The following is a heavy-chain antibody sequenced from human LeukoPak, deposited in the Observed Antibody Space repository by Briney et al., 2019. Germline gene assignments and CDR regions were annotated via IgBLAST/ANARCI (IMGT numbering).Heavy chain of an antibody. CDR3: AKDPAAGTFDY. J-gene: IGHJ4*02. Sequence: PGGSLRLSCAASGFTVSSNYMSWVRQAPGKGLEWVSVIYSAGSTYYADSVKRRFTISRDNSKNTLYLQVNSLRAEDTAVYYCAKDPAAGTFDYWGQGTLVTVSS. CDR2: IYSAGST. V-gene: IGHV3-53*01. D-gene: IGHD6-13*01. CDR1: GFTVSSNY.